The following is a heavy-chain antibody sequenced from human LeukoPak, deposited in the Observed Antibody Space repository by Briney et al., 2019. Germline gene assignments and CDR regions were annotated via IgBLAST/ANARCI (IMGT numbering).Heavy chain of an antibody. CDR3: ARVPPAVAGTFDY. CDR1: GGSISSSNW. V-gene: IGHV4-4*02. CDR2: IYHSGST. J-gene: IGHJ4*02. Sequence: KSSETLSLTCAVSGGSISSSNWWSWVRQPPGKGLEWIGEIYHSGSTNYNPSLKSRVTISVDKSKNQFSLKLSSVTAADTAVHYCARVPPAVAGTFDYWGQGTLVTVSS. D-gene: IGHD6-19*01.